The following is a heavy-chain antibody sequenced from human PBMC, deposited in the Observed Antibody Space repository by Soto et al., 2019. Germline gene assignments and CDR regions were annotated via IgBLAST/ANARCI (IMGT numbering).Heavy chain of an antibody. CDR2: ISSSSSTI. CDR3: ARDPGGDYDFWSGYYHWFDP. V-gene: IGHV3-48*04. D-gene: IGHD3-3*01. J-gene: IGHJ5*02. Sequence: EVQLVESGGGLVQPGGSLRLSCAASGFTFSSYSMNWVRQAPGKGLEWVSYISSSSSTIYYADSVKGRFTISRDNAKNSLYLQMNSLRAEDTAVYYCARDPGGDYDFWSGYYHWFDPWGQGTLVTVSS. CDR1: GFTFSSYS.